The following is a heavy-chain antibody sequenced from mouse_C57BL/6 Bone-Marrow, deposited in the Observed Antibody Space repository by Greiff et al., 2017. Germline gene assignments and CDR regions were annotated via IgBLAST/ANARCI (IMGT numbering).Heavy chain of an antibody. Sequence: EVQRVESGGDLVKPGGSLKLSCAASGFTFSSYGMSWVRQTPDKRLEWVATISSGGSYTYSPDSVKGRFTISRDNAKNTLYLQMSSLKSEDTAMYYWARGGVVATNYFDYWGQGTTLTVSS. V-gene: IGHV5-6*01. D-gene: IGHD1-1*01. J-gene: IGHJ2*01. CDR1: GFTFSSYG. CDR3: ARGGVVATNYFDY. CDR2: ISSGGSYT.